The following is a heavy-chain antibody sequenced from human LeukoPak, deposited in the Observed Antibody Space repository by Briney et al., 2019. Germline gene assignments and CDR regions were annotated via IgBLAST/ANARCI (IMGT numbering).Heavy chain of an antibody. CDR3: ARSESCSGGSCYSPFYYYYYGMDV. D-gene: IGHD2-15*01. CDR2: INPNSGGT. Sequence: ASVKVSCKASGYTFTGYYMHWVRQAPGQGLEWMGWINPNSGGTNYAQKFQGRVTTTRDTSISTAYMELSRLRSDDTAVYYCARSESCSGGSCYSPFYYYYYGMDVWGQGTTVTVSS. CDR1: GYTFTGYY. J-gene: IGHJ6*02. V-gene: IGHV1-2*02.